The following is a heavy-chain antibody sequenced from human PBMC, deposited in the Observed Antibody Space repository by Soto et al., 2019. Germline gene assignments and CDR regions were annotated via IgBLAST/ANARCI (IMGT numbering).Heavy chain of an antibody. J-gene: IGHJ2*01. CDR3: AGCYCSVGSCFTCWHFDL. V-gene: IGHV1-18*01. CDR2: ISIEKGDT. CDR1: GYSFDTFG. D-gene: IGHD2-15*01. Sequence: QVQVVQSGAEVKKPGASVKVACKASGYSFDTFGMSWVRQAHGQGLEWMGWISIEKGDTNSAQKFQDRVTMTTDTSTSTAYMELRSLTSDDTAVYYCAGCYCSVGSCFTCWHFDLWGRGTLVTVSS.